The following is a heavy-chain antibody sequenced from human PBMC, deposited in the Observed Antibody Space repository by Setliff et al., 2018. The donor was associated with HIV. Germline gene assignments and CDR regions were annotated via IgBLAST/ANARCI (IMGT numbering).Heavy chain of an antibody. CDR1: GSIFSAYY. Sequence: ASVKVSCKASGSIFSAYYMHWVRQAPGQGLEWMGWVNPNGGVTNYGQKFQGRVTMTIDTSISTVYMELSSLRSDDTAVYSCATGPGWYGVGYFDYWGQGTLVTVSS. J-gene: IGHJ4*02. CDR3: ATGPGWYGVGYFDY. D-gene: IGHD6-19*01. V-gene: IGHV1-2*02. CDR2: VNPNGGVT.